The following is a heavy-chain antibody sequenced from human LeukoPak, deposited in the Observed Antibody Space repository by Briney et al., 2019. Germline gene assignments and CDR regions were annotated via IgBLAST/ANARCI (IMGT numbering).Heavy chain of an antibody. CDR2: LYNSGST. CDR3: ARGVTSPLDALDI. Sequence: PSETLSLTCTVSGGSISSYYWTWMRQPPGKGLELIGHLYNSGSTNYNPSLKSRPTISLDMSNNQFSLKLTSVTAADTAVYYCARGVTSPLDALDIWGQGTTVTVSS. CDR1: GGSISSYY. J-gene: IGHJ3*02. D-gene: IGHD1-26*01. V-gene: IGHV4-59*01.